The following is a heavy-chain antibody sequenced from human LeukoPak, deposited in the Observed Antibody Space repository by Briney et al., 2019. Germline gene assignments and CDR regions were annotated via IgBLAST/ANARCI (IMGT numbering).Heavy chain of an antibody. CDR3: ARGSGGYHYDH. CDR2: IYYSGST. CDR1: GGSISSSY. J-gene: IGHJ5*02. D-gene: IGHD3-22*01. Sequence: PSETLSLTCTVSGGSISSSYWSWIRQPPGKGLEWIGYIYYSGSTYYNPSLKSRVTISVDTSKNQFSLKLSSVTAADTAVYYCARGSGGYHYDHWGQGTLVTVSS. V-gene: IGHV4-59*01.